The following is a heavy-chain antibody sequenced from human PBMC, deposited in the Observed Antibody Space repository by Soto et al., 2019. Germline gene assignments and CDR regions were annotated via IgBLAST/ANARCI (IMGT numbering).Heavy chain of an antibody. J-gene: IGHJ4*02. Sequence: PGGSLRLSCAASGFTFSSYAMSWVRQAPGKGLEWVSAISGSGGSTYYADSVKGRFTISRDNSKNTLYLQMNSLRAEDTAVYYCARKVPDYYDSSGFSYYFDYWGQGTLVTVSS. D-gene: IGHD3-22*01. V-gene: IGHV3-23*01. CDR1: GFTFSSYA. CDR2: ISGSGGST. CDR3: ARKVPDYYDSSGFSYYFDY.